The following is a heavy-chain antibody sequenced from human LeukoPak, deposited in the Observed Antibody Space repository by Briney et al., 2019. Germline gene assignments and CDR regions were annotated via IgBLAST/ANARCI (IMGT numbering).Heavy chain of an antibody. CDR3: ARGNQDDYFDY. CDR1: GFTFSSYD. CDR2: IGTAGDT. J-gene: IGHJ4*02. Sequence: PGGSLRLSCAASGFTFSSYDMHGVRHATGKGLEWVSAIGTAGDTYYPGSVKGRFTISRENAKNSLYLQMNSLRAGDTAVYYCARGNQDDYFDYWGQGTLVTVSS. D-gene: IGHD2/OR15-2a*01. V-gene: IGHV3-13*01.